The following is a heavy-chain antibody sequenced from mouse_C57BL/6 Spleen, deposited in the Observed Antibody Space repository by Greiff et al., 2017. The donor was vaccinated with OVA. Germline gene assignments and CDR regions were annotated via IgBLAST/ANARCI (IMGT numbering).Heavy chain of an antibody. J-gene: IGHJ4*01. V-gene: IGHV1-82*01. D-gene: IGHD3-1*01. CDR3: AREGDGTAQAYYAMDY. CDR2: IYPGDGDT. Sequence: QVQLKESGPELVKPGASVKISCKASGYAFSSSWMNWVKQRPGKGLEWIGRIYPGDGDTNYNGKFKGKATLTADKSSSTAYMQLSSLTSEDSAVYFCAREGDGTAQAYYAMDYWGQGTSVPVSS. CDR1: GYAFSSSW.